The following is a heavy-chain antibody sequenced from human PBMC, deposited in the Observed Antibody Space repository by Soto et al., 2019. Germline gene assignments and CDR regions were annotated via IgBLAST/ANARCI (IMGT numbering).Heavy chain of an antibody. CDR3: AVEYSSSFS. CDR2: IGYDGSNK. J-gene: IGHJ4*02. Sequence: QVQLVESGGGVVQPGRSLRLSCAASGFTFSSYGMHWVRQAPGKGLEWVAVIGYDGSNKYYAESVKGRFTISKDNSKNTLYLQMNRLRAEDTAVYYCAVEYSSSFSWGQGTLVTVSS. CDR1: GFTFSSYG. D-gene: IGHD6-6*01. V-gene: IGHV3-33*01.